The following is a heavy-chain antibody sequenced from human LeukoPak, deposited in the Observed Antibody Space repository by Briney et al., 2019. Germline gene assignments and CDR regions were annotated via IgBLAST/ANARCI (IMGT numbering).Heavy chain of an antibody. J-gene: IGHJ4*02. CDR2: INAGNGNT. V-gene: IGHV1-3*01. Sequence: ASVKVSCTASGYTFTSYAMHWVRQAPGQRLEWMGWINAGNGNTKYSQKFQGRVTITRDTSASTAYMELSSLRSEDTAVYYCARTDPHSGYDGSNFDYWGQGTLVTVSS. CDR3: ARTDPHSGYDGSNFDY. CDR1: GYTFTSYA. D-gene: IGHD5-12*01.